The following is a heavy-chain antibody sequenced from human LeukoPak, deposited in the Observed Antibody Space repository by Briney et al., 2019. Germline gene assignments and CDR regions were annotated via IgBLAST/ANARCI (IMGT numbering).Heavy chain of an antibody. J-gene: IGHJ6*04. CDR2: IIPIFGTA. D-gene: IGHD3-16*02. CDR3: ARADIYVWGSYRYTGPADA. V-gene: IGHV1-69*05. Sequence: SVKVSCKASGGTFSSYAISWVRQAPGQGLEWMGGIIPIFGTANYAQKFQGRVTVTTDESTSTAYMELSSLRSEDTAVYYCARADIYVWGSYRYTGPADAWGKGTTVTVSS. CDR1: GGTFSSYA.